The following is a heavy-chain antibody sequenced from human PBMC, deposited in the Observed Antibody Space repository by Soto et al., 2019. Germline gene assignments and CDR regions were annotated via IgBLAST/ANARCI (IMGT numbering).Heavy chain of an antibody. CDR2: IYHSGST. CDR3: ARVEPYSNYADY. Sequence: QLQLQESGSGLVKPSKTLSLTCAVSGGSISSGGYSWSWIRQPPGKGLEWIGYIYHSGSTYYNPSLKSRVTISVDRSKNQFSLKLSSVTAADTAVYYCARVEPYSNYADYWGQGTLVTVSS. V-gene: IGHV4-30-2*01. J-gene: IGHJ4*02. D-gene: IGHD4-4*01. CDR1: GGSISSGGYS.